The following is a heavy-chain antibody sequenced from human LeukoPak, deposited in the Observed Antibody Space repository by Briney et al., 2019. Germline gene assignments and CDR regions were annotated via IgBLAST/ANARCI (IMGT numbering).Heavy chain of an antibody. CDR1: GGFISSYY. Sequence: PSETLSLTCTVSGGFISSYYWSWIRQPPGKGLEWIGYIYYSGSTNYNPSLKSRVTISVDTSKNQFSLKLSSVTAADTAVYYCARDSTVVSIVPDDAFDIWGQGTMVTVPS. CDR2: IYYSGST. V-gene: IGHV4-59*01. J-gene: IGHJ3*02. CDR3: ARDSTVVSIVPDDAFDI. D-gene: IGHD3-3*01.